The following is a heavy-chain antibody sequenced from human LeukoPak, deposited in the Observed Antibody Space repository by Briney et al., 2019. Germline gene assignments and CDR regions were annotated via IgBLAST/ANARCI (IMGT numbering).Heavy chain of an antibody. Sequence: GGSLRLSCAASGFTFSSYSMNWVRQAPGKGLEWVSSISSSSSYIYYADSVKGRFTISRDNAKNSLYLQMNSLRAEDTAVYYCARGSGWFTTYYFDYWGQGTLVAVSS. CDR1: GFTFSSYS. CDR2: ISSSSSYI. J-gene: IGHJ4*02. V-gene: IGHV3-21*01. D-gene: IGHD6-19*01. CDR3: ARGSGWFTTYYFDY.